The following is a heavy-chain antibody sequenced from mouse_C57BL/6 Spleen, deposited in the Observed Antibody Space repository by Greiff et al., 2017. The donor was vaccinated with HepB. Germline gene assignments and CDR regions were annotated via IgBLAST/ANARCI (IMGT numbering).Heavy chain of an antibody. CDR1: GFTFSNYW. CDR3: TGAQLTGRDAMDY. Sequence: EVQLMESGGGLVQPGGSMKLSCVASGFTFSNYWMNWVRQSPEKGLEWVAQIRLKSDNYATHYAESVKGRFTISRDDSKSSVYLQMNNLRAEDTGIYYCTGAQLTGRDAMDYWGQGTSVTVSS. CDR2: IRLKSDNYAT. J-gene: IGHJ4*01. V-gene: IGHV6-3*01. D-gene: IGHD4-1*01.